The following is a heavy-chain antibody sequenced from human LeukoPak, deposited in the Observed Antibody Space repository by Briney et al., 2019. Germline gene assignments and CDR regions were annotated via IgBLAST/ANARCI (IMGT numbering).Heavy chain of an antibody. CDR2: IYSGGST. D-gene: IGHD5-12*01. CDR3: AREVSGYDYYCFDY. J-gene: IGHJ4*02. V-gene: IGHV3-53*01. CDR1: GFTFSSNV. Sequence: PGGSLRLSCAASGFTFSSNVMTWVRQAPGKGLEWVSVIYSGGSTYYADSVKGRFTISRDNSKNTLYLQMNSLRAEDTAVYYCAREVSGYDYYCFDYWGQGALVTVSS.